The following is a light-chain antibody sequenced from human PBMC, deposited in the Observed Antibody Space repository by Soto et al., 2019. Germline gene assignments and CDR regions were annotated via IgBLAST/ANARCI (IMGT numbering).Light chain of an antibody. V-gene: IGLV2-14*03. CDR1: SSDVGGYNY. CDR3: SSYTSSSTLSTYV. J-gene: IGLJ1*01. Sequence: QSALTQPASVSGSPGQSFTISCTGTSSDVGGYNYVSWYQHHPGKAPKLMIYDVSNRPSGVSNRFSGSKSGNTASLIISGLQAEDEADYYCSSYTSSSTLSTYVFGTGTKVTVL. CDR2: DVS.